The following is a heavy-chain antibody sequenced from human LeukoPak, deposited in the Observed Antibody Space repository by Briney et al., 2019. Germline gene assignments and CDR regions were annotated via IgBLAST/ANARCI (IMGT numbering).Heavy chain of an antibody. Sequence: EWIGYIYYSGSTNYNPSLKSRVTISVDTSKNQFSLKLSSVTAADTAVYYCARYGGSSSGLDYWGQGTLVTVSS. V-gene: IGHV4-59*01. CDR2: IYYSGST. CDR3: ARYGGSSSGLDY. D-gene: IGHD6-6*01. J-gene: IGHJ4*02.